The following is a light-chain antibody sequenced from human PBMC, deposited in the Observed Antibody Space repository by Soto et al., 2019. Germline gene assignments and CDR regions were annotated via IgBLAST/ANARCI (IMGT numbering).Light chain of an antibody. J-gene: IGLJ2*01. V-gene: IGLV2-14*01. Sequence: QSALTQPASVSGSPGQSITISCTGTSSDVGGYNYVSWYQQHPGKAPKLMIYDVSNRPSGVSNRFSGSKSGNTASLTISGLQAXXXXXYYCSSYTSSSTPHVVFGGGTKL. CDR3: SSYTSSSTPHVV. CDR1: SSDVGGYNY. CDR2: DVS.